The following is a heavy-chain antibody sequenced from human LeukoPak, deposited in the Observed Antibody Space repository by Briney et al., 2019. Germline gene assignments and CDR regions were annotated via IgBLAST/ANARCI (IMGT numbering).Heavy chain of an antibody. CDR2: INHSGST. V-gene: IGHV4-34*01. Sequence: SETLSPTCAVYGGSFSGYYWSWIRQPPGKGLEWIGEINHSGSTNYNPSLKSRVTISVDTSKNQFSLKLSSVTAADTAVYYCARVGSGWAYYYYGMDVWGQGTTVTVSS. D-gene: IGHD6-19*01. CDR1: GGSFSGYY. J-gene: IGHJ6*02. CDR3: ARVGSGWAYYYYGMDV.